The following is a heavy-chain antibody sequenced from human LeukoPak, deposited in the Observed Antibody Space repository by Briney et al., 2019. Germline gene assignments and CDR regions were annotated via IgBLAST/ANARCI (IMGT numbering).Heavy chain of an antibody. J-gene: IGHJ3*02. D-gene: IGHD3-16*01. CDR1: GYTFMSHG. Sequence: ASVKVSCKAYGYTFMSHGISWVRQAPGQGLEWMGWISGSSSNTSYAQRLQGRVTMTTDTSTTTAYMELRSLRSDDTAVYYCARATGTWGHDGFDIWGQGTMVTVSS. CDR3: ARATGTWGHDGFDI. CDR2: ISGSSSNT. V-gene: IGHV1-18*01.